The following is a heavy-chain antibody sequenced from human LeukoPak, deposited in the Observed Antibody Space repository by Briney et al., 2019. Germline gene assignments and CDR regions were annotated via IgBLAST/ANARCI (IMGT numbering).Heavy chain of an antibody. Sequence: GGSLRLSCAASGFTFNNYDMIWVRQAPGKGLEWVSVISGSGNSTYCADSVKGRFTISRDNSKNTLYLQMNSLRGEDTAVYHCVKDNSNWYWYFDLWGRGTLVTVSS. D-gene: IGHD1-1*01. CDR1: GFTFNNYD. V-gene: IGHV3-23*01. CDR3: VKDNSNWYWYFDL. J-gene: IGHJ2*01. CDR2: ISGSGNST.